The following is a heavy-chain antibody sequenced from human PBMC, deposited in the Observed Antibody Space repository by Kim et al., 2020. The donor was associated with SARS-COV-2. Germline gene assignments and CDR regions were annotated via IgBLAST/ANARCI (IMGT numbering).Heavy chain of an antibody. V-gene: IGHV4-34*01. J-gene: IGHJ4*02. CDR1: VGSFSGYY. CDR2: INYSGST. CDR3: ARRGMIRESAIDY. Sequence: SETLSLTCAVYVGSFSGYYWTWIRQSPGKGLEWIGEINYSGSTNYDPSLKSRVTITVDTSKNQFSLQLNSVTAADTALYFCARRGMIRESAIDYWGQGTLVTVSS. D-gene: IGHD3-10*01.